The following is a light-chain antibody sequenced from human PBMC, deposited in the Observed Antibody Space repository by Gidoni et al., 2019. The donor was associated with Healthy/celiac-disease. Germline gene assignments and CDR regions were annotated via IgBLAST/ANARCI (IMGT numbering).Light chain of an antibody. J-gene: IGLJ2*01. Sequence: QSVLTQPPSVSGAPGQRVTISCTGSSSNIGAGYDVHWYQQLPGTAPKLLIYVNSNRPSGVPARCSGSKSGTSASRAITGLQAEDEADYYCQSYDSSLSGSVFGGGTKLTVL. CDR3: QSYDSSLSGSV. V-gene: IGLV1-40*01. CDR1: SSNIGAGYD. CDR2: VNS.